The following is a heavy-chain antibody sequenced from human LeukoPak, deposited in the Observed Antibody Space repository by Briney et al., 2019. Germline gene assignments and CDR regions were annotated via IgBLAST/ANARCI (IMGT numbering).Heavy chain of an antibody. CDR3: ARDPLLDIVVVPAAKGGGY. V-gene: IGHV1-2*06. D-gene: IGHD2-2*01. Sequence: GASVKVSCKASGYTFTDYYMHWVQQAPGKGLEWMGRVDPDDGETIYAQKFQGRVTMPRDTSISTAYMELSRLRSDDTAVYYCARDPLLDIVVVPAAKGGGYWGQGTLVTVSS. CDR2: VDPDDGET. J-gene: IGHJ4*02. CDR1: GYTFTDYY.